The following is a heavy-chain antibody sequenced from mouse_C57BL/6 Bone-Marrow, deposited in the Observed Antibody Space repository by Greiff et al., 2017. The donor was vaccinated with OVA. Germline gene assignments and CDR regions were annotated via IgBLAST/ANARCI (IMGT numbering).Heavy chain of an antibody. CDR3: ARLSYYYGRGYFDY. D-gene: IGHD1-1*01. CDR2: IDPANGNT. J-gene: IGHJ2*01. V-gene: IGHV14-3*01. CDR1: GFTIKNTY. Sequence: VQLKESVAELVRPGASVKLSCTASGFTIKNTYMHWVKQRPEQGLEWIGRIDPANGNTKYAPKFQGKATITADTSSNTPYLQLSSLTSEDTASYDCARLSYYYGRGYFDYWGQGTTLTVSS.